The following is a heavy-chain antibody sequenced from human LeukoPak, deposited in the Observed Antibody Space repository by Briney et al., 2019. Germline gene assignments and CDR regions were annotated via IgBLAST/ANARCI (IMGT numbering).Heavy chain of an antibody. D-gene: IGHD3-22*01. CDR3: ARGDSSGYYSLDY. CDR1: GDSFSSNSAT. J-gene: IGHJ4*02. V-gene: IGHV6-1*01. Sequence: SQTLSLTCAISGDSFSSNSATWDWIRQSPSRGLEWLGRTYYRSKWYNDYAVSVKSRVTINPDTSKNQFSLQLNSVTPEDTAVYYCARGDSSGYYSLDYWGQGTLVTVSS. CDR2: TYYRSKWYN.